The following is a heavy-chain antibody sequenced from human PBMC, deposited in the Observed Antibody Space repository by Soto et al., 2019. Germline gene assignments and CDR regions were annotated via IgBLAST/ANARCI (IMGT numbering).Heavy chain of an antibody. Sequence: ASVKVSCKASGYTFTTYPIYWVRQAPGQRLEWMGWINAGNGNTEYSQTFQGTVTITRDSSATSAYMELSSMKSEDTAVYYCARGAPARGLIKSLWSPDKYYYYLDVWGNGTPVTVSS. CDR2: INAGNGNT. CDR1: GYTFTTYP. D-gene: IGHD3-10*01. J-gene: IGHJ6*03. V-gene: IGHV1-3*01. CDR3: ARGAPARGLIKSLWSPDKYYYYLDV.